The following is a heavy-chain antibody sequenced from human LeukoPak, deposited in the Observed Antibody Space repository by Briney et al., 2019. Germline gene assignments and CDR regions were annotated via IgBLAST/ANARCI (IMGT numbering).Heavy chain of an antibody. CDR1: GGTFSSYA. Sequence: ASVKVSCKASGGTFSSYAISWVRQAPGQELEWMGGIIPIFGTANYSQKFQGRVTITTDESTSTAYMELSSLRSEDTAVYYCAVPAAIDYYYYYYMDVWGKGTTVTVSS. CDR3: AVPAAIDYYYYYYMDV. V-gene: IGHV1-69*05. D-gene: IGHD2-2*01. J-gene: IGHJ6*03. CDR2: IIPIFGTA.